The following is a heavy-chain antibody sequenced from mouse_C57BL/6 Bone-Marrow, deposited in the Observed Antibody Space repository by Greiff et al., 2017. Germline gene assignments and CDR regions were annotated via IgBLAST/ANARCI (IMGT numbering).Heavy chain of an antibody. CDR2: IRNKANGYTT. D-gene: IGHD2-1*01. CDR3: ARGGLHYYAMDY. V-gene: IGHV7-3*01. CDR1: GFTFTDYY. Sequence: EVQLVESGGGLVQPGGSLSLSCAASGFTFTDYYMSWVRPPPGKALEWLGFIRNKANGYTTEYSASVKGRFTISRDNSQSILYLQMNALRAEDSATYDCARGGLHYYAMDYWGQGTSVTVSS. J-gene: IGHJ4*01.